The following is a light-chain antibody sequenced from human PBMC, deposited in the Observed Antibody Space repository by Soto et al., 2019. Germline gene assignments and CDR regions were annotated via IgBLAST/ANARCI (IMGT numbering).Light chain of an antibody. CDR1: SSDVGGYNY. V-gene: IGLV2-14*01. CDR2: EVS. Sequence: QSALTQPASVSGSPGQSITISCTGTSSDVGGYNYVSWYQQHPGKAPKLMIYEVSTRPSGVSNRFSGSKSGNTASLTISGLQAEDEADYYCSSYTSSSTLWVIFGGGTKLTVL. J-gene: IGLJ2*01. CDR3: SSYTSSSTLWVI.